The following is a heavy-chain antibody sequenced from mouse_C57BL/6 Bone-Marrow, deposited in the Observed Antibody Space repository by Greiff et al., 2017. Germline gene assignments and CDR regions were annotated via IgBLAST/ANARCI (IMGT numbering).Heavy chain of an antibody. CDR3: ARGDYGSSYPWFAY. CDR1: GYTFTSYG. Sequence: EVQLQESGAELVRPGSSVKMSCKTSGYTFTSYGINWVKQRPGQGLEWIGYIYIGNGYTEYNEKFKGTATLTSDTSSSTAYMQLSSLTSEDSAIYFCARGDYGSSYPWFAYWGQGTLVTVSA. V-gene: IGHV1-58*01. D-gene: IGHD1-1*01. CDR2: IYIGNGYT. J-gene: IGHJ3*01.